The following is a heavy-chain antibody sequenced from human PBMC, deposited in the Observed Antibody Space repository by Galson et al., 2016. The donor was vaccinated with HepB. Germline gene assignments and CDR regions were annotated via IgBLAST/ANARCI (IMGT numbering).Heavy chain of an antibody. J-gene: IGHJ6*02. Sequence: SLRLSCAASGFTFSSYSMNWVRQAPGKGLEWVSYISSGRDTTYYADSVKGRFTISRDNPKNSLYLQMNSLRDEDTAVYYCAKWWPDVVFSGGPTIPELYGMDVWGQGTTVIVSS. V-gene: IGHV3-48*02. CDR3: AKWWPDVVFSGGPTIPELYGMDV. CDR1: GFTFSSYS. CDR2: ISSGRDTT. D-gene: IGHD2-8*01.